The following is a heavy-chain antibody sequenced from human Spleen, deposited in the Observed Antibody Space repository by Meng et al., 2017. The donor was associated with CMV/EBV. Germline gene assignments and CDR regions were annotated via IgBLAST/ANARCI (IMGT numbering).Heavy chain of an antibody. Sequence: GGSLRLSCAASGFTVSSNYMSWVRQAPGKGLEWVSVIYSGDSTYYADSVKGRFTLSRDNSKNMLYLQMNSLRAEDTAVYYCARDGTGSGGFDIWGQGTMVTVSS. CDR3: ARDGTGSGGFDI. CDR2: IYSGDST. V-gene: IGHV3-53*01. D-gene: IGHD1-26*01. CDR1: GFTVSSNY. J-gene: IGHJ3*02.